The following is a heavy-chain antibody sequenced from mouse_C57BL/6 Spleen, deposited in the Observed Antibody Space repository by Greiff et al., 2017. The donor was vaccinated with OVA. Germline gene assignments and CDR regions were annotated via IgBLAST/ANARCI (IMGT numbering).Heavy chain of an antibody. J-gene: IGHJ4*01. V-gene: IGHV1-54*01. CDR2: INPGSGGT. CDR3: ARPRYYYAMDY. D-gene: IGHD2-12*01. Sequence: QVQLQQSGAELVRPGTSVKVSCKASGYAFTNYLIEWVKQRPGQGLEWIGVINPGSGGTNYNEKFKGKATLTADKSSSTAYMQLSSLTSEDSAVYFCARPRYYYAMDYWGQGTSVTVSS. CDR1: GYAFTNYL.